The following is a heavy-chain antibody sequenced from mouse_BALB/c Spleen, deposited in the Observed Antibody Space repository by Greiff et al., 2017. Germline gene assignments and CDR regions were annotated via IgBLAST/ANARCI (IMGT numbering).Heavy chain of an antibody. Sequence: DVKLVESGGGLVQPGGSRKLSCAASGFTFSSFGMHWVRQAPEKGLEWVAYISSGSSTIYYADTVKGRFTISRDNPKNTLFLQMTSLRSEDTAMYYCARSRYGSSDYAMDYWGQGTSVTVSS. CDR2: ISSGSSTI. D-gene: IGHD1-1*01. CDR1: GFTFSSFG. CDR3: ARSRYGSSDYAMDY. V-gene: IGHV5-17*02. J-gene: IGHJ4*01.